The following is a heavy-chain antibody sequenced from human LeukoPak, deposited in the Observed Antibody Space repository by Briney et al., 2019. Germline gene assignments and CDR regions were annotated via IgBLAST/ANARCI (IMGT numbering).Heavy chain of an antibody. Sequence: GGSLRLSCAASGFTFSRYSMNWVRQAPGKGLEWVPSISSSSSFIYYADSVKGRFTISRDNAKNSLYLQMNSLRAEDTAVYYCARDPPLGSCSTISCPHLDYWGQGTLVTVSS. V-gene: IGHV3-21*01. D-gene: IGHD2-2*01. CDR1: GFTFSRYS. J-gene: IGHJ4*02. CDR3: ARDPPLGSCSTISCPHLDY. CDR2: ISSSSSFI.